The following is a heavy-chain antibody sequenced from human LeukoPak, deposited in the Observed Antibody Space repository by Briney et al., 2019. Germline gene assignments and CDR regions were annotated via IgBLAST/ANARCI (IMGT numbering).Heavy chain of an antibody. Sequence: SETLSLTCTVSDGSIGTYYWSWIRQPPGKGLEWIGYIYYSGSTDCNPSIKSRVTISVDTSKNQFSLKLSSVTAADTAVYYCARNLYDSSGSMGIYTFDYWGQGTLVTVSS. J-gene: IGHJ4*02. D-gene: IGHD3-22*01. CDR1: DGSIGTYY. CDR3: ARNLYDSSGSMGIYTFDY. CDR2: IYYSGST. V-gene: IGHV4-59*01.